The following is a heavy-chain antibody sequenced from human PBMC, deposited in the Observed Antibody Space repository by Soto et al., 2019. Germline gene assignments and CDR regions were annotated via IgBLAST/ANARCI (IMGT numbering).Heavy chain of an antibody. Sequence: PSETLSLTCTVSGGSIRSGGYYWSWVRQNPRRGLEWIGNIYYSGNTYYNPSLKSRLTISVDTSKNQFSLKLSSVTAADTAVYYCARASRYSSSSYYFYGMDVWGQGTTVTVSS. V-gene: IGHV4-31*03. CDR2: IYYSGNT. CDR1: GGSIRSGGYY. CDR3: ARASRYSSSSYYFYGMDV. D-gene: IGHD2-15*01. J-gene: IGHJ6*02.